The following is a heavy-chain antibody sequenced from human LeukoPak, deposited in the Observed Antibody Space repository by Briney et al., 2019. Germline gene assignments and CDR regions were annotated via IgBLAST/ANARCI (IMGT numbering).Heavy chain of an antibody. V-gene: IGHV3-23*01. CDR1: GFTFSSYA. Sequence: GGSLRLSCAASGFTFSSYAMSWVRQAPGKGLEWVSAISGSGGSTYYADSVKGRFTISRDNSKNTLYLQMNSLRAEGTAVYYCAKDVERLDYFDYWGQGTLVTVSS. D-gene: IGHD3-9*01. CDR2: ISGSGGST. CDR3: AKDVERLDYFDY. J-gene: IGHJ4*02.